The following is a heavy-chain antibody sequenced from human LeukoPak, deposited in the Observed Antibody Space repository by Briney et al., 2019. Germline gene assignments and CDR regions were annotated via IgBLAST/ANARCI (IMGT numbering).Heavy chain of an antibody. CDR2: VSTNGDVT. V-gene: IGHV3-23*01. CDR1: GLTFNSHS. D-gene: IGHD3-10*01. CDR3: AKLSLSGRSQSADY. Sequence: GGSLRLSCVASGLTFNSHSMGWGRQAPGMGLEWGSVVSTNGDVTFYADSVKGRFTISRDNSKNTLFLQMNSLRAEDTAVYYCAKLSLSGRSQSADYWGQGTLVTVSS. J-gene: IGHJ4*02.